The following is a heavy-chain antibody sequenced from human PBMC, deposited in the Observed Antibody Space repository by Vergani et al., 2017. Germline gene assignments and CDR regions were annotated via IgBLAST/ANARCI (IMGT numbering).Heavy chain of an antibody. Sequence: EVQLLESGGGLVQPGGSLRLSCAASGFTFSSYAMSWVRQAPGKGLEWVSAISGSGGSTYYADSVKGRFTISRDNSKNSLYLQMNSLRTEDTALYYCAKDQSLRLGELSFGFDYWGQGTLVTVSS. V-gene: IGHV3-23*01. CDR3: AKDQSLRLGELSFGFDY. CDR2: ISGSGGST. J-gene: IGHJ4*02. CDR1: GFTFSSYA. D-gene: IGHD3-16*02.